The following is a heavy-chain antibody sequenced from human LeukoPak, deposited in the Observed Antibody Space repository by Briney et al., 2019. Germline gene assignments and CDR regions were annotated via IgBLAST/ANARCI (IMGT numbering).Heavy chain of an antibody. J-gene: IGHJ5*02. V-gene: IGHV3-23*01. D-gene: IGHD4-11*01. CDR1: GFTFSSYA. Sequence: GSLRLPCAASGFTFSSYAMSWVRQAPRKGLEWVSAISGSGGSTYYADSVKGRFTISRDNSKNTLYLQMNSLRAEDTAVYYCAKDPPMTTRQSNWFDPWGQGTLVTVSS. CDR2: ISGSGGST. CDR3: AKDPPMTTRQSNWFDP.